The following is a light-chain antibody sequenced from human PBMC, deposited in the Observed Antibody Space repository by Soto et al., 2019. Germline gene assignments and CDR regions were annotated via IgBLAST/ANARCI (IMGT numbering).Light chain of an antibody. J-gene: IGKJ5*01. CDR1: KRVTTSY. CDR3: QQYETSLIT. V-gene: IGKV3-20*01. CDR2: GTA. Sequence: IVLTQSPGTLSLSPGERATLSCRASKRVTTSYLAWYQQKPGQAPRLLIYGTASRATGIPDRFSGSGSGRDFTLTITSLEPEDFAVYYCQQYETSLITFGQGTRLEIK.